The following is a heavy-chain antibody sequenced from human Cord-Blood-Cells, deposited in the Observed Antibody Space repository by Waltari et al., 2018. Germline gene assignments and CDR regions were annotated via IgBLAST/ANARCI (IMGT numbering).Heavy chain of an antibody. D-gene: IGHD7-27*01. CDR2: INHSGST. Sequence: QVQLQQLGAGLLKPSEPLSLTCAVSGGSFSGYYWSWIRQPPGKGLEWIGEINHSGSTNYNPSLKSRVTISVDTSKNQFSLKLSSVTAADMAVYYCASSGAGNWYFDLWGRGTLVTVSS. J-gene: IGHJ2*01. CDR1: GGSFSGYY. V-gene: IGHV4-34*01. CDR3: ASSGAGNWYFDL.